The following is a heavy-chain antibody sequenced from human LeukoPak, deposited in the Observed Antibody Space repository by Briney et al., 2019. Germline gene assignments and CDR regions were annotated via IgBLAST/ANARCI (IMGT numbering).Heavy chain of an antibody. CDR2: IYYSGST. CDR1: GGSISSYY. J-gene: IGHJ2*01. CDR3: AREFSGDRGWAYWYFDL. Sequence: SETLSLTCTVSGGSISSYYWSWIRQPPGKGLEWIGYIYYSGSTNYNPSLKSRVTISVDTSKDQFSLKLSSVTAADTAVYYCAREFSGDRGWAYWYFDLWGRGTLVTVSS. V-gene: IGHV4-59*01. D-gene: IGHD4-17*01.